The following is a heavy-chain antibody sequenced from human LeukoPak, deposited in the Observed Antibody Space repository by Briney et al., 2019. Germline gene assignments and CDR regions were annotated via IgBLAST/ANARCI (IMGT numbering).Heavy chain of an antibody. CDR1: GGSFSGYY. Sequence: SETLSLTCAVYGGSFSGYYWSWIRQPPGKGLEWTGEINHSGSTNYNPSLKSRVTISVDTSKNQFSLKLSSVTAADTAVYYCARGVVLRYFDWLLYQYYFDYWGQGTLVTVSS. CDR3: ARGVVLRYFDWLLYQYYFDY. J-gene: IGHJ4*02. CDR2: INHSGST. D-gene: IGHD3-9*01. V-gene: IGHV4-34*01.